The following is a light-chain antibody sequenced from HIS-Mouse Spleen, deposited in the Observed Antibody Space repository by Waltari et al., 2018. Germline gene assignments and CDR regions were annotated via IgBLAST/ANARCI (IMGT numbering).Light chain of an antibody. V-gene: IGLV2-14*03. CDR2: DVS. CDR1: SRDVGGYNY. J-gene: IGLJ2*01. CDR3: SSYTSSSFNVV. Sequence: QSALTQPASVSGSPGPSITISCPGTSRDVGGYNYVSLYQQHPGKAPKLMIYDVSDRPSGVSNRFSGSKSGNTASLTISGLQAEDEADYYCSSYTSSSFNVVFGGGTKLTVL.